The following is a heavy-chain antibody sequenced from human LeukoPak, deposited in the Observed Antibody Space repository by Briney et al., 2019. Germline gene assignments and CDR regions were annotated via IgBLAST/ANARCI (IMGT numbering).Heavy chain of an antibody. Sequence: SGTLSLTCAVSGGSISSNNWWSWVRQPPGKGLEWIAEIYHNGSTKYSSSLKSRVTISVDKSKDQFSLKLSSVTAADTAVYYCASRKLGNDYWGQGTLVTVSS. V-gene: IGHV4-4*02. D-gene: IGHD7-27*01. CDR3: ASRKLGNDY. CDR1: GGSISSNNW. CDR2: IYHNGST. J-gene: IGHJ4*02.